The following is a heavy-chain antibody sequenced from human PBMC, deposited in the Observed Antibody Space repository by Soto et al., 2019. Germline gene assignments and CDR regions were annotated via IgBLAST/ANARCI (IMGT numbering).Heavy chain of an antibody. J-gene: IGHJ4*02. Sequence: PGGSLRLSCASSGFTFSSYSMNWVRQAPGKGLEWVSYISSSSSTIYYADSVKGRFTISRDNAKNSLCLQMNSLRAEDTAVYYCASPGGVAVRPWYFDYWGQGTLVTVSS. V-gene: IGHV3-48*01. CDR2: ISSSSSTI. CDR1: GFTFSSYS. CDR3: ASPGGVAVRPWYFDY. D-gene: IGHD3-10*01.